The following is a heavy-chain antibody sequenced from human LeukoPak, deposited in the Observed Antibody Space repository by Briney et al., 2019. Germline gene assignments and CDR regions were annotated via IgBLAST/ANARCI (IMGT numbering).Heavy chain of an antibody. CDR2: TTPNTGGT. CDR3: ARGSGYGDSPGLH. CDR1: GYTFTDYY. Sequence: ASVKLCCKASGYTFTDYYMHCMRQAPGQWLELMGRTTPNTGGTNYAQTFQGRVTMTRDTSISTAYMELNRLTSDDTAVYYCARGSGYGDSPGLHWGQGTLVTVSS. J-gene: IGHJ4*02. D-gene: IGHD4-17*01. V-gene: IGHV1-2*06.